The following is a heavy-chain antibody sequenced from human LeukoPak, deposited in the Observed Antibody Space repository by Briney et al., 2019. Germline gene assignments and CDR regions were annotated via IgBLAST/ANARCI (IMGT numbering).Heavy chain of an antibody. V-gene: IGHV3-33*01. CDR1: GFTFGSHS. D-gene: IGHD2-15*01. J-gene: IGHJ4*02. CDR3: ARDLGGSGPDY. CDR2: IWYDGSNK. Sequence: GGSLRLSCAASGFTFGSHSMHWVRQAPGKGLEWVAVIWYDGSNKYYGDSVKGRFTISRDNSKNTVYLQMNTLRAEDTAVYYCARDLGGSGPDYWGQGTLVTVSS.